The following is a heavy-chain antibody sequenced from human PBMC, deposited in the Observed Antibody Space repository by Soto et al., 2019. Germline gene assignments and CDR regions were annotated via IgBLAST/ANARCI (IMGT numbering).Heavy chain of an antibody. J-gene: IGHJ4*02. CDR3: AKDQWANHDYGDPFDY. CDR2: ISGSGGYT. Sequence: EVQLLDSGGGLVQPGGSLRLSCAASGFTFSNYAMSWVRQAPGKGLERVSVISGSGGYTDYADSVKGRFTISRDNSRYTFYLQMNSLRAEDTAIYYCAKDQWANHDYGDPFDYWGQGTLVTVSS. CDR1: GFTFSNYA. V-gene: IGHV3-23*01. D-gene: IGHD4-17*01.